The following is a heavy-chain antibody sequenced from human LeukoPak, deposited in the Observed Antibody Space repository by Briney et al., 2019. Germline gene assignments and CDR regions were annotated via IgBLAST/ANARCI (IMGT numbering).Heavy chain of an antibody. D-gene: IGHD3-10*01. V-gene: IGHV3-74*01. Sequence: PGGSLRLSCGASGFTFSSYWMHWARQAPGKGLVWISRINSDGSTTSYADSVKGRFTISRDNAKNTLYLQMNSPRAEDTAVYYCARGNYYGQDYWGQGTLVTVSS. CDR3: ARGNYYGQDY. CDR2: INSDGSTT. CDR1: GFTFSSYW. J-gene: IGHJ4*02.